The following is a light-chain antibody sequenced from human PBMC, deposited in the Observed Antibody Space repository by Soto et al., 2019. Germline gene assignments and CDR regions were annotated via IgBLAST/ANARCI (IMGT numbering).Light chain of an antibody. CDR2: GAS. CDR1: QSVSNNY. J-gene: IGKJ1*01. Sequence: IGWPQSPGTLSLSPGERATLSCRASQSVSNNYLAWYQQKPGQAPRLLIYGASNRATGIPDRFSGSGSGTDFTLTISCLQSEDFATYYCQQYYSYPPTCGQGTKGDI. V-gene: IGKV3-20*01. CDR3: QQYYSYPPT.